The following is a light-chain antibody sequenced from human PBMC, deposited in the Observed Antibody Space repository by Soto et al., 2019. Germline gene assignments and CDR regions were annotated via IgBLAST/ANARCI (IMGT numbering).Light chain of an antibody. Sequence: EIVLTQSPGTLSLSPGERATLSCRASQSVSSSDLAWYQQKPGQAPRLLIYGASSRATGIQDRFSGSGSGTDFTLTSSRLEPEDFAVYYCQQYGSSPWTFGQGTKVEVK. CDR3: QQYGSSPWT. J-gene: IGKJ1*01. CDR2: GAS. CDR1: QSVSSSD. V-gene: IGKV3-20*01.